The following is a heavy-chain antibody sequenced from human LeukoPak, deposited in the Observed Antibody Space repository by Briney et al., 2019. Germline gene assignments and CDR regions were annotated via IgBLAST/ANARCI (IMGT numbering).Heavy chain of an antibody. J-gene: IGHJ4*02. CDR2: ISIDGETT. D-gene: IGHD1-1*01. CDR3: ARTNVQRSFDY. CDR1: GFTFSSHW. V-gene: IGHV3-74*01. Sequence: PGGSLRLSCAVSGFTFSSHWMHWVREAPGKGLVWVSHISIDGETTNYADSVKGRFTISRDNAKSTLYLQMNSLRAEDTAVYYCARTNVQRSFDYWGQGSLVTVSS.